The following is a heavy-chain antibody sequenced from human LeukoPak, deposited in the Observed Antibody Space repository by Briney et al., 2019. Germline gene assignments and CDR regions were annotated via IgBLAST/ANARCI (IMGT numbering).Heavy chain of an antibody. V-gene: IGHV3-73*01. Sequence: GGSLRLSCAASGFTFSGSTIHWVRQTSGTGLEWVSRIRNKGNSYATAYAASVKGRFTISRDDSKNTAYLQMNSLKTEDTAVYYYTSRSSTFGGVIDLDYWGQGTLVTVSS. CDR2: IRNKGNSYAT. CDR1: GFTFSGST. CDR3: TSRSSTFGGVIDLDY. J-gene: IGHJ4*02. D-gene: IGHD3-16*02.